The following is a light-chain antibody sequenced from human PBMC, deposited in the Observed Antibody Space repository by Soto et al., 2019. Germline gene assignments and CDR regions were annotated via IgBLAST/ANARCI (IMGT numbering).Light chain of an antibody. Sequence: EIVLTQSPSSLSLSPGERATLSCRASQAIGNTLAWYQQKPGQAPRLLIYDASTRATGVPARFSGSGTGTDFTLTISRLQSEDFAVYCCQHCNCSPYTFGQGTRVDIK. J-gene: IGKJ2*01. CDR1: QAIGNT. V-gene: IGKV3-15*01. CDR2: DAS. CDR3: QHCNCSPYT.